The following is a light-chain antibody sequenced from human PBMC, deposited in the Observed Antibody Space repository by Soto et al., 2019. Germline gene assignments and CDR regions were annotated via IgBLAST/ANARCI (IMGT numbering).Light chain of an antibody. CDR3: QHYNSYSEA. CDR2: KAS. Sequence: DIQMTQSHSTLSGSVGDRVTITCRASKTISSWLAWYQQKPGKAPKLLIYKASTLKSGVPSRFSGSGSGTEFTLTISRLQPDDFATYYCQHYNSYSEAFGQGTKVELK. J-gene: IGKJ1*01. V-gene: IGKV1-5*03. CDR1: KTISSW.